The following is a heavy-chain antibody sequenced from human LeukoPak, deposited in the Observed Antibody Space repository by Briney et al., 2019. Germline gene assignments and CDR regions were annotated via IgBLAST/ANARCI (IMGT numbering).Heavy chain of an antibody. D-gene: IGHD7-27*01. CDR2: IRYDGINK. CDR3: AKLTGTFDY. CDR1: GFPLSNYW. J-gene: IGHJ4*02. V-gene: IGHV3-30*02. Sequence: PGGSLRLSCAASGFPLSNYWMSWVRQAPGKGLEWVAFIRYDGINKYYADSVKGRFTISRDNSKNTLYLQMNSLRAEDTAVYYCAKLTGTFDYWGQGTLVTVSS.